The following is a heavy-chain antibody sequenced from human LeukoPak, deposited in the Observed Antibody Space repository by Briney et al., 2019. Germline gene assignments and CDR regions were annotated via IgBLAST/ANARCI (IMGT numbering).Heavy chain of an antibody. CDR2: INPNSGGT. D-gene: IGHD4-17*01. V-gene: IGHV1-2*02. J-gene: IGHJ4*02. CDR3: ASFGVRTVTRGGLGY. Sequence: GASVKVSCKASEYTFTGYYMHWVRQAPGQGLEWMGWINPNSGGTNYAQKFQGRVTMTRDTSISTAYMELSRLRSDDTAVYYCASFGVRTVTRGGLGYWGQGTLVTVSS. CDR1: EYTFTGYY.